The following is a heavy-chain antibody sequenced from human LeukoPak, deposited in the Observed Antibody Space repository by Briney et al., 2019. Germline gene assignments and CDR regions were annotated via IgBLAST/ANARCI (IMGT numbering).Heavy chain of an antibody. V-gene: IGHV4-59*01. CDR3: STYNWNDGDAFDI. D-gene: IGHD1-20*01. CDR2: IYYSGST. Sequence: SETLSLTCTVSGGSISSYYWSWIRQPPGKGLEWIGYIYYSGSTNYNPSLKSRVTISVDTSKNQFSLKLSSVTAADTAVYYCSTYNWNDGDAFDIWGQGTMVTVSS. J-gene: IGHJ3*02. CDR1: GGSISSYY.